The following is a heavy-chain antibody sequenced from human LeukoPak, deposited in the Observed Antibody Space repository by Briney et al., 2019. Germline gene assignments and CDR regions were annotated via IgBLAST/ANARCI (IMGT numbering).Heavy chain of an antibody. CDR2: IRSKAYGGTT. J-gene: IGHJ6*03. CDR3: TRLGYSYGYYYYFYMDV. Sequence: GSLRLSCTASGFTFGDDAMSWVRQAPGKGLEWVGFIRSKAYGGTTEYAASVKGRFTISRDDSKSIAYLQMNSLKTEDTAVYYCTRLGYSYGYYYYFYMDVWGKGTTVTVSS. V-gene: IGHV3-49*04. CDR1: GFTFGDDA. D-gene: IGHD5-18*01.